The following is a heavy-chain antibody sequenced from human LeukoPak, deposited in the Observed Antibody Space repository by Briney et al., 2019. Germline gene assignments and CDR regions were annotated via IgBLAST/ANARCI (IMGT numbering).Heavy chain of an antibody. CDR3: ARDGQDGQNDYGDSGVPYYYYGMDV. Sequence: PSETLSLTCTVSGGSISSGGYYWSWIRQHPGKGLEWIGYIYYSGSTYYNPSLKSRVTISVDTSKNQFSLKLSSVTAADTAVYYCARDGQDGQNDYGDSGVPYYYYGMDVWGQGTTVTVSS. V-gene: IGHV4-31*03. CDR1: GGSISSGGYY. CDR2: IYYSGST. J-gene: IGHJ6*02. D-gene: IGHD4-17*01.